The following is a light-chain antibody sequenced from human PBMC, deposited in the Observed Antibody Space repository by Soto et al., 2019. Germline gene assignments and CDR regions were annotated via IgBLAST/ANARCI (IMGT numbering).Light chain of an antibody. Sequence: EIVLTQSPGTLSLSPGERATLSCRASQSVSSSYLAWYQQKLGQAPRLLIYDASTRATGIPDRFSGSGSGTDFTLTISRLEPEDFAVYYCQDYRSSRTFGQGTKVEIK. CDR2: DAS. CDR3: QDYRSSRT. V-gene: IGKV3-20*01. CDR1: QSVSSSY. J-gene: IGKJ1*01.